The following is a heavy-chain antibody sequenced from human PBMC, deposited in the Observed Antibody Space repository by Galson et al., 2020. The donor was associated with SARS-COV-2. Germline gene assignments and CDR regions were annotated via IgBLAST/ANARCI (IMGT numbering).Heavy chain of an antibody. V-gene: IGHV4-30-4*08. J-gene: IGHJ4*02. CDR1: GGSISIGDYY. Sequence: SETLSLTCYVSGGSISIGDYYWSWIRQHPGKGLEWIGYIFNTESTYYNSSLKSRVTISVDTSKRQFSLKMTSVTAADTAVCYCARGRGYSGGWSFDYWGQGTLLTVSS. CDR2: IFNTEST. CDR3: ARGRGYSGGWSFDY. D-gene: IGHD6-19*01.